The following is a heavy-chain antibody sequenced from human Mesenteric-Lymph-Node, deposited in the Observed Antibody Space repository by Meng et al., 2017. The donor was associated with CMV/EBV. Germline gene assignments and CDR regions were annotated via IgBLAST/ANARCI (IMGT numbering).Heavy chain of an antibody. J-gene: IGHJ4*02. V-gene: IGHV3-23*01. CDR3: AKDGPTSLYYWVLDC. CDR2: ISGTGGSA. Sequence: GESLKISCAASGFTFSNYVISWVRQAPGKGLEWVSAISGTGGSAYYADSVKGRFTISRDNYKNTVYLQMNSLTAEDSAVYYCAKDGPTSLYYWVLDCWGQGTLVTVSS. D-gene: IGHD3-22*01. CDR1: GFTFSNYV.